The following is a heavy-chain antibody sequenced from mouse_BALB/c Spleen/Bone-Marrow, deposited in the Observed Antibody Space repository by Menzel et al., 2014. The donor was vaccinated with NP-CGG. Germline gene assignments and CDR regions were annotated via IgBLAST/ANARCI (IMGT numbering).Heavy chain of an antibody. Sequence: EVQRVESGAELVRSGASVKLSCTASGFNIKDTYMHWVKQRPEQGLEWIGRIDPANGNTKYDPKFQGKATITADTSSNTAYLQLSSLTSEDTAVYYCATGFAYWGQGTLVTVSA. CDR2: IDPANGNT. J-gene: IGHJ3*01. V-gene: IGHV14-3*02. CDR1: GFNIKDTY. CDR3: ATGFAY.